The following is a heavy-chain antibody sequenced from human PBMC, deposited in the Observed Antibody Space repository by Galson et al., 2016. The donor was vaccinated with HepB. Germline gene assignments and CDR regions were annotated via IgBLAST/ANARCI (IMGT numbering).Heavy chain of an antibody. CDR2: IYAGGST. CDR1: GFSVSSTY. V-gene: IGHV3-53*01. CDR3: VRDSAAAWWFFDH. Sequence: SLRLSCAVSGFSVSSTYMTWVRQAPGKGLEWVSFIYAGGSTYYGDSVKGRFTISRDNSKNTLYLQMNSLRVEDTAVYYCVRDSAAAWWFFDHWGQGSLVTVSS. D-gene: IGHD6-13*01. J-gene: IGHJ4*02.